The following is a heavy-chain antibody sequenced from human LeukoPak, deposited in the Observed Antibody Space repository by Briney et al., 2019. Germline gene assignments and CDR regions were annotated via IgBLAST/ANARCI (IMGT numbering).Heavy chain of an antibody. CDR2: IYYSGST. D-gene: IGHD4-17*01. CDR3: ASYDYGDYGSVY. J-gene: IGHJ4*02. CDR1: GGSNSSYY. Sequence: SETLSLTCTVSGGSNSSYYWSWIRQPPGKGLEWIGYIYYSGSTNYNPSPKSRVTISVDTSKNQFSLKLSSVTAADTAVYYCASYDYGDYGSVYWGQGTLVTVSS. V-gene: IGHV4-59*01.